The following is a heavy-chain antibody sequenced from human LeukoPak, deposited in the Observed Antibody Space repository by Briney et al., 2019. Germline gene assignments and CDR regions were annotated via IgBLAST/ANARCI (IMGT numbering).Heavy chain of an antibody. D-gene: IGHD1-7*01. Sequence: PGGSLRLSCAASGFTVSSNYMSWVRQAPGKGLEWVSVIYSGGSTYYADSVKGRFTISRDNSKNTLYLQMNSLRAEDTAVYYCARDRGTTLAGMDVWGQGTTVTVS. CDR1: GFTVSSNY. CDR3: ARDRGTTLAGMDV. V-gene: IGHV3-53*01. CDR2: IYSGGST. J-gene: IGHJ6*02.